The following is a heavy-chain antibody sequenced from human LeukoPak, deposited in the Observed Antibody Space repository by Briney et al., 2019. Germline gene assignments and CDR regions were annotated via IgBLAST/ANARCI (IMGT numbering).Heavy chain of an antibody. D-gene: IGHD6-19*01. Sequence: PGGSLRLSCAASGFTFSSYSMNWVRRAPGKGLEWVSSITSSSSYIYYADSVKGRFTISRDNVKNSLYLQMNSLRAEDTAVYYCARDGSPTSSGWYGPEDYWGQGTLVTVSS. CDR2: ITSSSSYI. CDR3: ARDGSPTSSGWYGPEDY. J-gene: IGHJ4*02. CDR1: GFTFSSYS. V-gene: IGHV3-21*01.